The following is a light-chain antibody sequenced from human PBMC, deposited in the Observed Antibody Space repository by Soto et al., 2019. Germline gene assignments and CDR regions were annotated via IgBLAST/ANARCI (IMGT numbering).Light chain of an antibody. CDR3: QQYDNSPLT. V-gene: IGKV3-20*01. CDR1: QSVSSSY. Sequence: DIVLTHSPATLSLSPGERAALSCRASQSVSSSYLAWYQQKPGQAPRLLIYGASNRATGIPDRFSGSGSGTDFTLTISRLEPEDFAVYYCQQYDNSPLTFGGGTKVDIK. CDR2: GAS. J-gene: IGKJ4*01.